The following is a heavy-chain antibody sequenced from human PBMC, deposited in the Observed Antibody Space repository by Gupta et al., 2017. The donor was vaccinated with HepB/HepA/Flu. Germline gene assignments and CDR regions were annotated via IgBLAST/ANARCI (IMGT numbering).Heavy chain of an antibody. J-gene: IGHJ4*02. V-gene: IGHV3-64*07. CDR2: ISNNGGST. CDR3: ARDHCSTTSCYAFDY. D-gene: IGHD2-2*01. CDR1: GFTFSDYA. Sequence: EVQLVASGGGLVQPGGALRLSCAASGFTFSDYAIHWVRQAPGKGLEYVSAISNNGGSTYYADSVKGRFTISRDNSKNTVYLQMGSLRAEDMAVYYCARDHCSTTSCYAFDYWGQGILVTVSS.